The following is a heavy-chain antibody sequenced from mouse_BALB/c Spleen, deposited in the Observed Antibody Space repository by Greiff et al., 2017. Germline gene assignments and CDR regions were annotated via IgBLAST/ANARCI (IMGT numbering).Heavy chain of an antibody. Sequence: VKLMESGAELAKPGASVKMSCKASGYTFTSYWMHWVKQRPGQGLEWIGYINPSTGYTEYNQKFKDKATLTADKSSSTAYMQLSSLTSEDSAVYYCARAGLYYAMDYWGQGTSVTVSS. CDR1: GYTFTSYW. V-gene: IGHV1-7*01. J-gene: IGHJ4*01. CDR2: INPSTGYT. CDR3: ARAGLYYAMDY.